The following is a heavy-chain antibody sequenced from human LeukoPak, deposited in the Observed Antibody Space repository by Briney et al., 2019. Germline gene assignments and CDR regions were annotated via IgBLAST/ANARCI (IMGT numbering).Heavy chain of an antibody. D-gene: IGHD1-26*01. J-gene: IGHJ4*02. CDR3: ARKSGSFCDY. Sequence: ASVKVSCKSSGYTFTSYGVTWVRPAPGQGLAWMGWISVFNGQTNYVQKLQGRVTMTTDTSTSTAYMELMSLRSDDTAVYYCARKSGSFCDYWGQGTLITVSS. CDR1: GYTFTSYG. V-gene: IGHV1-18*01. CDR2: ISVFNGQT.